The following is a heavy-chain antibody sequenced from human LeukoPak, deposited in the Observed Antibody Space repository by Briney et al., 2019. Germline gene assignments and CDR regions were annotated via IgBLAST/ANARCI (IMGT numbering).Heavy chain of an antibody. V-gene: IGHV3-9*01. J-gene: IGHJ6*03. CDR1: GFTFDDYA. CDR2: ISWNSGSI. CDR3: TRHRDNWGPYYYYYYMDV. Sequence: GRSLRLSCAASGFTFDDYAMHWVRQAPGKGLEWVSGISWNSGSIGYADSVKGRFTISRDNAKNSLYLQMNSLRAEDTALYYCTRHRDNWGPYYYYYYMDVWGKGTTVTVSS. D-gene: IGHD7-27*01.